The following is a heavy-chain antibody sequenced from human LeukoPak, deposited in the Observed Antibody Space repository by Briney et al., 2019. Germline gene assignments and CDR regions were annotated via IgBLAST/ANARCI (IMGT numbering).Heavy chain of an antibody. CDR2: INHSGST. D-gene: IGHD5-12*01. CDR3: ARGRGVATTRVFDY. J-gene: IGHJ4*02. V-gene: IGHV4-34*01. Sequence: SETLSLTCAVYGGSFSGYYWSWIRQPPGKGLEWIGEINHSGSTSFNPSLKSRVTISLDTSKSQFSLNLSSVTAADTAVYYCARGRGVATTRVFDYWGQGTLVTVSS. CDR1: GGSFSGYY.